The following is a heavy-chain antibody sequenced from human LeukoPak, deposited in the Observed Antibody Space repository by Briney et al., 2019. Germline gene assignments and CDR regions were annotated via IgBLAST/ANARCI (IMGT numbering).Heavy chain of an antibody. D-gene: IGHD3-9*01. CDR2: ISYDGSNK. CDR3: ARDLATYYDILTGYYNLFDY. CDR1: GFTFSSYA. J-gene: IGHJ4*02. Sequence: GGSLRLSCAASGFTFSSYAMHWVRHAPGKGLEWVAVISYDGSNKYYADSVKGRFTISRDNSKTTLYLQMNSLRAEDTAVYYCARDLATYYDILTGYYNLFDYWGQGTLVTVSS. V-gene: IGHV3-30-3*01.